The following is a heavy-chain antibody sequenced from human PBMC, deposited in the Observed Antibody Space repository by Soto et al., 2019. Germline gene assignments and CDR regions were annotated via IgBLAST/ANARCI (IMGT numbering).Heavy chain of an antibody. CDR2: IYYRGSA. V-gene: IGHV4-59*12. CDR1: GGSINPYY. J-gene: IGHJ4*02. D-gene: IGHD3-22*01. Sequence: SETLSLTCTVSGGSINPYYWSWIRQPPGKGLEWIGSIYYRGSANNNPSLKSRLTISVDKSKNQFSLKLSSVTAADTAVYYCARAKTTMIVPENYWGQGTLVTVSS. CDR3: ARAKTTMIVPENY.